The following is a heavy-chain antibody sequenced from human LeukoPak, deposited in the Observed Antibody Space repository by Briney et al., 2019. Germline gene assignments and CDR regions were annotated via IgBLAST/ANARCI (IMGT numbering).Heavy chain of an antibody. CDR1: GDSFSSYA. CDR3: ARAHDSAYYNWFDP. Sequence: ASVKVSCKASGDSFSSYAISWVRQAPGQGLEWMGWISAYNGNTNYAQKLQGRVTMTTDTSTSTAYMELRSLRSDDTAVYYCARAHDSAYYNWFDPWGQGTLVTVSS. J-gene: IGHJ5*02. V-gene: IGHV1-18*01. CDR2: ISAYNGNT. D-gene: IGHD2-15*01.